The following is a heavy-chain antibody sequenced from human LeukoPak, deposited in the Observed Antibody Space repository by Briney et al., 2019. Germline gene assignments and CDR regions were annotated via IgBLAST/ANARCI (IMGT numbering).Heavy chain of an antibody. CDR2: IYHSGST. D-gene: IGHD4-11*01. CDR3: ARAGLPPGKEFDP. J-gene: IGHJ5*02. V-gene: IGHV4-30-2*01. Sequence: SQNLSLTCAVSGGSISSGGYSWSWIRQPPGKGLEWIGYIYHSGSTYYNPSLKSRVTISVDRSKNQFSLKLSSVTAADTAVYYCARAGLPPGKEFDPWGQGTLVTVSS. CDR1: GGSISSGGYS.